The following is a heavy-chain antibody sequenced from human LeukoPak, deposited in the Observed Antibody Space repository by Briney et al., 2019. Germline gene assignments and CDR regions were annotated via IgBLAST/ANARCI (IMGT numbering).Heavy chain of an antibody. J-gene: IGHJ6*03. V-gene: IGHV4-34*01. CDR2: INHSGST. CDR1: GGSFSGYY. D-gene: IGHD5-18*01. Sequence: SETLSLTCAVYGGSFSGYYWSGIRQPPGKGLEWLGEINHSGSTNYNPSLKSRVTISGDTSKNQFSLKLSSVTAADTAVYFCARVGYSYVINDWSRTGLGAYPTKYYYHMDVWGKGTTVTVSS. CDR3: ARVGYSYVINDWSRTGLGAYPTKYYYHMDV.